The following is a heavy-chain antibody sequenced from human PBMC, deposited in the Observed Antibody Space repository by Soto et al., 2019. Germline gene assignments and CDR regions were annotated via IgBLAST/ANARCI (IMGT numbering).Heavy chain of an antibody. CDR2: VNPNSGGT. CDR3: VTSRVSIAVAGETEYYFDY. Sequence: QVQLVQSGAEVKKPGASVKVSCKASGYTFTGYYIHWVRQAPGQGLEWMGWVNPNSGGTNYAQKFQGWVTMTRDTSISTAYMELSRLRSADTAVYYCVTSRVSIAVAGETEYYFDYWGQGTLVTVSS. CDR1: GYTFTGYY. J-gene: IGHJ4*02. V-gene: IGHV1-2*04. D-gene: IGHD6-19*01.